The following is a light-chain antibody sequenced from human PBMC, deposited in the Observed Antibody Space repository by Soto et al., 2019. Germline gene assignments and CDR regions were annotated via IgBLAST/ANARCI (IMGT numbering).Light chain of an antibody. J-gene: IGKJ3*01. Sequence: EIVLTQSPGTLSLSPGGRATPSCWANQRISSSYLAWYPQKPGQAPRLLIYGASSRATGIPDSFSGSWYGTDFILTISRLEPEEFAVYYCQQYGSSFTFGPGTKVDIK. CDR3: QQYGSSFT. V-gene: IGKV3-20*01. CDR2: GAS. CDR1: QRISSSY.